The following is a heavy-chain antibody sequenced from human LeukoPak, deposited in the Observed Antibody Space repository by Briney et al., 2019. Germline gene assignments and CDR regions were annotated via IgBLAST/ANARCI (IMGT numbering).Heavy chain of an antibody. J-gene: IGHJ6*03. D-gene: IGHD3-22*01. CDR1: GYTFTDYY. V-gene: IGHV1-2*02. Sequence: GASVKVSCKASGYTFTDYYIHWVRQAPGQGLEWMGWINPNTGGIKSARDFQGRVTMTGDTSITTAYMELSRLRSDDTAVYYCARGLDCYDTNGYFPYCYYYMDVWGKGTTVT. CDR3: ARGLDCYDTNGYFPYCYYYMDV. CDR2: INPNTGGI.